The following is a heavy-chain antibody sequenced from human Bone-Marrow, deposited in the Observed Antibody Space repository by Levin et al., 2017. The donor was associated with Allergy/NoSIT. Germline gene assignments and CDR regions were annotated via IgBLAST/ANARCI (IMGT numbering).Heavy chain of an antibody. CDR3: ARARSFGSGPYFSPDY. Sequence: ASVKVSCKASGYTFTDYHMLWVRLAPGQGLEWMGQINPNSGDTNYAQKFQGRVTMTRDTSISTAYMELSNLRSDDTAVFYCARARSFGSGPYFSPDYWGQGTLVTVSS. J-gene: IGHJ4*02. CDR1: GYTFTDYH. CDR2: INPNSGDT. V-gene: IGHV1-2*06. D-gene: IGHD3-10*01.